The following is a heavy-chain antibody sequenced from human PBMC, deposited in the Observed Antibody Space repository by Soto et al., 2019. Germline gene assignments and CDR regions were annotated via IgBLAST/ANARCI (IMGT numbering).Heavy chain of an antibody. CDR1: GFTFSSYW. V-gene: IGHV3-7*01. CDR2: IKQDGSEK. CDR3: AREAADIVVVPAAVFDY. Sequence: GSLRLSCAASGFTFSSYWMSWVRQAPGKGLEWVANIKQDGSEKYYVDSVKGRFTISRDNAKNSLYLQMNSLRAEDTAVYYCAREAADIVVVPAAVFDYWGQGTLVTVSS. J-gene: IGHJ4*02. D-gene: IGHD2-2*01.